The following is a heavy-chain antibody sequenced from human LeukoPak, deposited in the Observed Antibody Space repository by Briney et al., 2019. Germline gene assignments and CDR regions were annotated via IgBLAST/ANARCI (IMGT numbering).Heavy chain of an antibody. V-gene: IGHV1-69*13. Sequence: SVKVSCKASGGTFSSYAISWVRQAPGQGLEWMGGIIPIFGTANYAQKFQGRVTITADESTSTAYMELSSLRSEDTAVYYCARHPGYCSGGSWYYYYYYGMDVWGKGSTVTVSS. CDR3: ARHPGYCSGGSWYYYYYYGMDV. D-gene: IGHD2-15*01. CDR1: GGTFSSYA. J-gene: IGHJ6*01. CDR2: IIPIFGTA.